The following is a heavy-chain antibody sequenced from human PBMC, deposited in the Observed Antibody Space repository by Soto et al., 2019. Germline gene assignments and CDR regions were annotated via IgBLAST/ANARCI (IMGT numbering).Heavy chain of an antibody. CDR2: INPDSGNT. CDR1: RDNLARFG. CDR3: AKLSSYSTIYPCDM. J-gene: IGHJ3*02. V-gene: IGHV1-18*04. D-gene: IGHD4-4*01. Sequence: ASLQGSCKASRDNLARFGIYWVRQSRGQGLEWVGWINPDSGNTKYAQKFQGRVTMTTDTSTAYMELRSLGSDDTAVYYCAKLSSYSTIYPCDMWGQGKLVTVSS.